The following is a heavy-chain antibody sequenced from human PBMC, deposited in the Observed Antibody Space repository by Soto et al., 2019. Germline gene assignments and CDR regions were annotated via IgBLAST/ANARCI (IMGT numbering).Heavy chain of an antibody. CDR3: AKDRAPAVAETLDPFAI. Sequence: PGGSLRLSCAASGFTFSSYAMSWVRQAPGKGLEWVSAISGSGGSTYYADSVKGRFTISRDNSKNTLYLQMNSLRAEDTAVYYCAKDRAPAVAETLDPFAIWGQGTMVTV. CDR2: ISGSGGST. V-gene: IGHV3-23*01. J-gene: IGHJ3*02. D-gene: IGHD6-19*01. CDR1: GFTFSSYA.